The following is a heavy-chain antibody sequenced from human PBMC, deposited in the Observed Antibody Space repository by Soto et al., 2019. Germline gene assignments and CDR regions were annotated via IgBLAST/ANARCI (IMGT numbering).Heavy chain of an antibody. D-gene: IGHD2-2*01. CDR1: GFTFSSYA. CDR2: ISGSGGGT. Sequence: EVQLLESGGGLVQPGGSLRLSCAASGFTFSSYAMSWVRQAPGKGLEWVSAISGSGGGTYYADSVKGRFTISRDNSNHTLYLQMNRLRADDTAVYYCAKGSATSRPYYFDYWGQGTLVTVSS. CDR3: AKGSATSRPYYFDY. V-gene: IGHV3-23*01. J-gene: IGHJ4*02.